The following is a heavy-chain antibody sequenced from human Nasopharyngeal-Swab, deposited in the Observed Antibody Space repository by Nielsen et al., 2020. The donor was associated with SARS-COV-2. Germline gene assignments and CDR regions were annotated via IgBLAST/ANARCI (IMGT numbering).Heavy chain of an antibody. CDR2: IIPIFGTA. CDR1: GGTFSSYA. CDR3: ARDSPDEQYPRATDY. Sequence: SVKVSCKASGGTFSSYAISWVRQAPGQGLEWMGGIIPIFGTANYAQKFQGRVTITADESTSTAYMELSSLRSEDTAVYYCARDSPDEQYPRATDYWGQGTLLTVSS. V-gene: IGHV1-69*13. J-gene: IGHJ4*02. D-gene: IGHD2-2*01.